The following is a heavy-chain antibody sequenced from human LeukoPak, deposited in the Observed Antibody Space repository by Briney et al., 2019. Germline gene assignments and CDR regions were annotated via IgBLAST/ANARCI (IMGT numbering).Heavy chain of an antibody. Sequence: GESLKISCQGSGYRFTSYWSGWVRRLPGKGLEWMGIIYPGDSDTRYSPSFQGQVTISADKSISTAYLQWSSLKASDTAMYYCVGVGYLHGMDVWGQGATVTVSS. CDR3: VGVGYLHGMDV. J-gene: IGHJ6*02. CDR1: GYRFTSYW. V-gene: IGHV5-51*01. D-gene: IGHD2-15*01. CDR2: IYPGDSDT.